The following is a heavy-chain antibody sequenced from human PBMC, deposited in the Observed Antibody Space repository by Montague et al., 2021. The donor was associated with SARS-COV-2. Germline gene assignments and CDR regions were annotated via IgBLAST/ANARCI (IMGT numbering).Heavy chain of an antibody. J-gene: IGHJ4*02. Sequence: SETLSLTCTVSGGSISNYYWSWIRQPAGKGLEWIGRIYSSGSTNXNPSLKSRISMSVDTSKNQFSLKLSSVTAADTAIYYCARDYSHCSGGSCVFDYWGQGTLVTASS. CDR2: IYSSGST. CDR1: GGSISNYY. V-gene: IGHV4-4*07. D-gene: IGHD2-15*01. CDR3: ARDYSHCSGGSCVFDY.